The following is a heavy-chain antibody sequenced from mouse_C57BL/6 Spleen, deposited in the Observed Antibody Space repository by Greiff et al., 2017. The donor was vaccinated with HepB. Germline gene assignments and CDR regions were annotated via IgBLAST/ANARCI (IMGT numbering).Heavy chain of an antibody. CDR1: GFNITDYY. CDR3: TTFDYYGSSYEDWFAY. J-gene: IGHJ3*01. D-gene: IGHD1-1*01. Sequence: VQLKQSGAELVRPGASVKLSCTASGFNITDYYMHWVKQRPEQGLEWIGRIDPEDGDTEYAPKFQGKTTMTADTSSNTAYMQLSSLTSEDTAVYYCTTFDYYGSSYEDWFAYWGQGTLVTVSA. V-gene: IGHV14-1*01. CDR2: IDPEDGDT.